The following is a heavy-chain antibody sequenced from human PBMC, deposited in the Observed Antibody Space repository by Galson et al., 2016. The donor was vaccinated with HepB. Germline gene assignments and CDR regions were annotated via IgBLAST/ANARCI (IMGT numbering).Heavy chain of an antibody. Sequence: SVKVSCKASGGAFSSYAIHWVRQAPGQGLEWIGGIIPLFGSTNSAQKFQGRVTITADESTSTAYMELSSLRSEDTAVYYCARVSWNYVLGDYWGQGTLVTVSS. V-gene: IGHV1-69*13. J-gene: IGHJ4*02. D-gene: IGHD1-7*01. CDR2: IIPLFGST. CDR1: GGAFSSYA. CDR3: ARVSWNYVLGDY.